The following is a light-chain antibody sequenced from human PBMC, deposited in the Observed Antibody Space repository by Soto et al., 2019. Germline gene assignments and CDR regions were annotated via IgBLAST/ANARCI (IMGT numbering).Light chain of an antibody. Sequence: QSVLSHPPSASGTPGQRVTVSCSGSTSNIGTNAVNWFQHLPGTAPKLLIYTNNQRPSGVPDRFSASKSGTSASLVIDGLQSEDEADYYCATWHDYFYVFGTGTKVTVL. J-gene: IGLJ1*01. V-gene: IGLV1-44*01. CDR1: TSNIGTNA. CDR2: TNN. CDR3: ATWHDYFYV.